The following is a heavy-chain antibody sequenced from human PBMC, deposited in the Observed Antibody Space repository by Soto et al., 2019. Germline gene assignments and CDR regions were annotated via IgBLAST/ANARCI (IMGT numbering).Heavy chain of an antibody. CDR2: IYPGDSDT. V-gene: IGHV5-51*01. CDR1: GYSFTNYW. CDR3: ARLIADSSGYYYYYYGMDV. D-gene: IGHD3-22*01. Sequence: GESLKISCKGSGYSFTNYWIAWVRQMPGRGLEWMGIIYPGDSDTRYSPSFQGQVTISADKSISTAYLQWSSLKASDTAMYYCARLIADSSGYYYYYYGMDVWGQGTTVTVSS. J-gene: IGHJ6*02.